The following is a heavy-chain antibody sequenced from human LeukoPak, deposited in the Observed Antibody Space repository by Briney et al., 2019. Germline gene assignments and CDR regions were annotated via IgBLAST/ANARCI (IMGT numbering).Heavy chain of an antibody. CDR2: ISISSSTI. D-gene: IGHD3-10*01. CDR1: GFDFITYS. Sequence: GGSLRLSCAASGFDFITYSMNWVRQVPGKGLEWISYISISSSTIYYADSVKGRFTVSRDNAKTSLYLQMNSLRAEDTAVYYCARRDSGSRGFDSWGQGTLVTVSS. V-gene: IGHV3-48*01. J-gene: IGHJ4*02. CDR3: ARRDSGSRGFDS.